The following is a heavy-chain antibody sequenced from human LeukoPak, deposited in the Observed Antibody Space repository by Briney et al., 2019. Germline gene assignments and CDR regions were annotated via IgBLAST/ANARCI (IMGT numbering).Heavy chain of an antibody. J-gene: IGHJ4*02. Sequence: GGSLRLSCAASGFTFSIYVMSWVRQAPGKGLEWVSTISGGTSGTHYADSVRGRFTISRDNSKNTLYLQMNSLRAEDTAVYYCAKAEGIVGATVNYWGQGTLVTVSS. CDR2: ISGGTSGT. CDR1: GFTFSIYV. D-gene: IGHD1-26*01. V-gene: IGHV3-23*01. CDR3: AKAEGIVGATVNY.